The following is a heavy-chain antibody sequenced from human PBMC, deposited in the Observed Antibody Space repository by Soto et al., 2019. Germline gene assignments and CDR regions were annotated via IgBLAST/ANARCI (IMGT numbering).Heavy chain of an antibody. D-gene: IGHD2-15*01. CDR3: AKYGYCIGGSMFCPGANAFVI. CDR1: RFTFSRYG. J-gene: IGHJ3*02. CDR2: ISYDGSNK. Sequence: PGGSLGLSCAASRFTFSRYGIPCVRQAPGKGLEWVAVISYDGSNKYYADSVKGRFTISRDNSKNTLYLQMNSLRAEDTAVYYCAKYGYCIGGSMFCPGANAFVIWCTGIMCTVSS. V-gene: IGHV3-30*18.